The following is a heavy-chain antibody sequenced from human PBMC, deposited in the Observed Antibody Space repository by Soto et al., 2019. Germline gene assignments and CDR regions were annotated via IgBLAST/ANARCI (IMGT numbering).Heavy chain of an antibody. J-gene: IGHJ4*02. V-gene: IGHV1-3*01. CDR3: ARVSGYYLPDY. CDR1: GYTFTNFA. CDR2: VNAGNGNT. D-gene: IGHD5-12*01. Sequence: ASVKVSCKASGYTFTNFAMHWVRQAPGQRLEWMGWVNAGNGNTKYSQKFQGRVSITRDTSANTAYMELSSLRSEDTAVYYCARVSGYYLPDYWGQGTLVTVSS.